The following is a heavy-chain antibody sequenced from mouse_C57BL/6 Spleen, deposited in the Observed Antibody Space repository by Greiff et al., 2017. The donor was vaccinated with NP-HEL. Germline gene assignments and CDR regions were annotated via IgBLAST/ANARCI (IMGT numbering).Heavy chain of an antibody. J-gene: IGHJ4*01. CDR3: ARDDSSYDYAMDY. D-gene: IGHD1-1*01. CDR1: GYAFSSYW. V-gene: IGHV1-80*01. CDR2: IYPGDGDT. Sequence: VQLQQSGAELVKPGASVKISCKASGYAFSSYWMNWVKQRPGKGLEWIGKIYPGDGDTNYNGKFKGKATLTADKSSSTAYMQLSSLTSEDSAVYFCARDDSSYDYAMDYWGQGTSVTVSS.